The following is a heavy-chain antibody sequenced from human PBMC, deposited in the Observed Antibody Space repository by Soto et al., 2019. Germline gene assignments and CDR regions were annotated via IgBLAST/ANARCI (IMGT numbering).Heavy chain of an antibody. CDR3: AISVALGGGFDY. CDR2: INPNSGDT. D-gene: IGHD2-21*01. CDR1: GYTFSHYY. Sequence: QVHLVQSGAELKKPAASVKISCKASGYTFSHYYMHWVRQAPGQGLEWMGWINPNSGDTNYAQKFQGRVTITRDTSINTGYMELSRLTSDDTAVYYCAISVALGGGFDYWGQGTLVTVSS. V-gene: IGHV1-2*02. J-gene: IGHJ4*02.